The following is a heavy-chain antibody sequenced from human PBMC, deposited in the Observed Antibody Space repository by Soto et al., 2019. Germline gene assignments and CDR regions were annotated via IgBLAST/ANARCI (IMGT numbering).Heavy chain of an antibody. J-gene: IGHJ4*02. D-gene: IGHD5-18*01. Sequence: EVQLVESGGGLVQPGGSLKLSCAAGGFTFSGSAMHWVRQASGKGLEWVGRIRSKANSYATAYAGSVKGRITISRDDSTNTAYLQMNSLKTEDTAVYYCTTGWIQLYAGCYWCQVALVTVSS. V-gene: IGHV3-73*02. CDR3: TTGWIQLYAGCY. CDR1: GFTFSGSA. CDR2: IRSKANSYAT.